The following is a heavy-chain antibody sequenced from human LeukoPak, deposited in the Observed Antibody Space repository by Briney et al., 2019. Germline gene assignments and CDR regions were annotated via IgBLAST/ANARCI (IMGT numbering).Heavy chain of an antibody. CDR1: GFTFSNFG. CDR3: ARTVRPFDY. Sequence: GGSLRLSCAASGFTFSNFGVHWVRQAPGKGLEWVSYISSSSSTIYYADSVKGRFTISRDNAKNSLYLQMNSLRAEDTAVYYCARTVRPFDYWGQGTLVTVSS. CDR2: ISSSSSTI. D-gene: IGHD3-16*01. V-gene: IGHV3-48*04. J-gene: IGHJ4*02.